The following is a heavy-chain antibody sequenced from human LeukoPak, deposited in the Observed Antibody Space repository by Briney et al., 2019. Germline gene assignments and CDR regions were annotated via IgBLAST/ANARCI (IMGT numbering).Heavy chain of an antibody. V-gene: IGHV4-38-2*02. J-gene: IGHJ3*02. CDR3: ASPYGDYSDDAFDI. Sequence: SQTLSLTCTVSGDSISSGDYYWSWIRQPPGKGLEWIGSIYHSGSTYYNPSLKSRVTISVDTSKNQFSLKLSSVTAADTAVYYCASPYGDYSDDAFDIWGQGTMVTVSS. CDR1: GDSISSGDYY. CDR2: IYHSGST. D-gene: IGHD4-17*01.